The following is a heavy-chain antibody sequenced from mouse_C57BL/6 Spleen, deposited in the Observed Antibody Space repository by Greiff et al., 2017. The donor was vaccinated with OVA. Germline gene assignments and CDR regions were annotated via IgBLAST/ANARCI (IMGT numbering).Heavy chain of an antibody. D-gene: IGHD3-2*02. Sequence: VQLKQSGPELVKPGASVKLSCKASGYTFTSYDINWVKQRPGQGLEWIGWIYPRDGSTKYNEKFKGKATLTVDTSSSTAYMELHSLTSEDSAVYFCARDSSGYKNAMDYWGQGTSVTVSS. CDR2: IYPRDGST. V-gene: IGHV1-85*01. CDR1: GYTFTSYD. CDR3: ARDSSGYKNAMDY. J-gene: IGHJ4*01.